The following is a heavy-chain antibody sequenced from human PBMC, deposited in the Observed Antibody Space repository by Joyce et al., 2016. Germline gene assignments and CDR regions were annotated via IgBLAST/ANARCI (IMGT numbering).Heavy chain of an antibody. Sequence: QVQLVQSGAEVKKPGASVKVSCKASGYTFINYGINWVRQAPGQGLEWMGWISTYNGNTNYAQKLQVRGAMTTDTSTTTAYMELRSLRSDDTAMYYCARDRAGTIDYWGQGTLVTVSS. CDR1: GYTFINYG. D-gene: IGHD1-1*01. V-gene: IGHV1-18*01. CDR3: ARDRAGTIDY. CDR2: ISTYNGNT. J-gene: IGHJ4*02.